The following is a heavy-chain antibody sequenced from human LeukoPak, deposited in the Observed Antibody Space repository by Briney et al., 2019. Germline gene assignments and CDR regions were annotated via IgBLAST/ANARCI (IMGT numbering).Heavy chain of an antibody. CDR1: GGSFSGYY. V-gene: IGHV4-34*01. CDR3: ARGTAGPGFDY. CDR2: INHSGGT. Sequence: KSSETLSLTCAVYGGSFSGYYWSWIRQPPGKGLEWIGEINHSGGTNYNPSLKSRVTISVDTSKNQFSLKLSSVTAADTAVYYCARGTAGPGFDYWGQGTLVTVSS. D-gene: IGHD6-13*01. J-gene: IGHJ4*02.